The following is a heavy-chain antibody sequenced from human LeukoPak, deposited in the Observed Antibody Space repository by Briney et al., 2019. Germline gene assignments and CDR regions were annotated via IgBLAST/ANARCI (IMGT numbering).Heavy chain of an antibody. Sequence: GASVEVSCKASGGTFSSYGINWVRQAPGQGLEWMGVIIPILGSPNYAQKFQGRVTITADESTNTAYMDLNSLIFEDTAIYYCVRDAGGDTSGYGDYWGQGTLVTVSS. J-gene: IGHJ4*02. CDR1: GGTFSSYG. CDR3: VRDAGGDTSGYGDY. V-gene: IGHV1-69*13. D-gene: IGHD3-10*01. CDR2: IIPILGSP.